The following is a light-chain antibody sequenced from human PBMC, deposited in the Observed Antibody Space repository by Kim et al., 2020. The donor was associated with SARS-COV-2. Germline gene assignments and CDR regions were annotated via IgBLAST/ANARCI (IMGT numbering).Light chain of an antibody. J-gene: IGKJ2*01. CDR1: QSISGY. V-gene: IGKV1-5*03. Sequence: DIQMTQSPSTLSASVGDRVTITCRASQSISGYLAWFQQKPGKAPNLLIYKASSSESGVPSRFSGSGYGTEFTLTISSLQPDDFATYYCQHYNSYPYTFGQGTKLEIK. CDR2: KAS. CDR3: QHYNSYPYT.